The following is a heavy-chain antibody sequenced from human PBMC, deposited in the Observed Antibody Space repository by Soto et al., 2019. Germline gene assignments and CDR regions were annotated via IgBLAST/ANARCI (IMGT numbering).Heavy chain of an antibody. V-gene: IGHV3-30-3*01. J-gene: IGHJ4*02. CDR3: ARWLQPLDY. D-gene: IGHD5-12*01. Sequence: PGGSLRLSCAASGFTFSSYAMHWVRQAPGKGLEWVAVISYDGSNKYYADSVKGRFTISRDNSKNTLYLQMNSLRAEDTAVYYCARWLQPLDYWGQGTLVTVPQ. CDR2: ISYDGSNK. CDR1: GFTFSSYA.